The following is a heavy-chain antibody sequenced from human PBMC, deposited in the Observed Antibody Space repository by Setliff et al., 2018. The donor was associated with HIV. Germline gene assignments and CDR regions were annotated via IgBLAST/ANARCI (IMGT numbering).Heavy chain of an antibody. J-gene: IGHJ4*02. V-gene: IGHV4-59*08. CDR2: IDYRGST. CDR3: ARQGAVTGHSFDF. CDR1: GGSISSHY. Sequence: ASETLSLTCTVSGGSISSHYWNWIRQPPGKGLEWIGDIDYRGSTNYNPSLESRVTISIDTSRNRFSLRLSSVTAADSAVYYCARQGAVTGHSFDFWGQGALVTVSS. D-gene: IGHD6-19*01.